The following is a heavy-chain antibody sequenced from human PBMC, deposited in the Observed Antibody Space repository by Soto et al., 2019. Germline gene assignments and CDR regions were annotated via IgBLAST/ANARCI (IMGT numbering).Heavy chain of an antibody. CDR2: ISYDGSNK. V-gene: IGHV3-30-3*01. Sequence: QVQLVESGGGVVQPGRSLRLSCAASGFTFSSYAMHWVRQAPGKGLEWVAVISYDGSNKYYADSVKGRFTISRDNSKNTLYLQMNSLRAEDTAVDYCARVYCSSTSGYSRAPFDYWGQGTLVTVSS. J-gene: IGHJ4*02. CDR3: ARVYCSSTSGYSRAPFDY. D-gene: IGHD2-2*01. CDR1: GFTFSSYA.